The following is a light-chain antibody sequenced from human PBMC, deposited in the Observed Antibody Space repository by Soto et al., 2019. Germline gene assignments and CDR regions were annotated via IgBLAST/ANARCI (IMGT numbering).Light chain of an antibody. J-gene: IGKJ1*01. Sequence: DIQMTRSRCSLSASLGDRVTKTCQASQDISNYLNWYQQKPGNAPNLLIYDASNLETGVPSRFSGSGSGTDFTLPISSLQPEDVATYSCQKYNSARWTFGPGTKVDIK. V-gene: IGKV1-33*01. CDR1: QDISNY. CDR2: DAS. CDR3: QKYNSARWT.